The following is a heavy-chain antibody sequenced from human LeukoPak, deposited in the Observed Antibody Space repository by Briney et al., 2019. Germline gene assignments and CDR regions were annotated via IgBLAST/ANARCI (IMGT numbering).Heavy chain of an antibody. D-gene: IGHD1-26*01. CDR3: AKHMRATNTYSFFGLDV. CDR2: INWNGGGT. CDR1: GLTFKDYG. Sequence: SLRLSCAATGLTFKDYGMHWVRQPPGKGLEWVSSINWNGGGTDYADSVKGRFTISRDNAKNSLYLQLSSLRPEDTALYYCAKHMRATNTYSFFGLDVWGQGTTVTVSS. J-gene: IGHJ6*02. V-gene: IGHV3-9*01.